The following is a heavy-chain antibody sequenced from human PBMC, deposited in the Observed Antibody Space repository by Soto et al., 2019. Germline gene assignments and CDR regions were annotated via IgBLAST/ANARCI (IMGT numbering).Heavy chain of an antibody. D-gene: IGHD6-19*01. CDR3: ARLIGTSSWFDS. J-gene: IGHJ5*01. V-gene: IGHV5-51*01. CDR2: IFPGDSDT. CDR1: GYTFTSNW. Sequence: GESLKISCKVSGYTFTSNWIAWVRQKPGKGLEWMGMIFPGDSDTRYSPSFQGQVIISADKSISTAYLQWSSLRASDSAMYYCARLIGTSSWFDSWGQGALVTVSS.